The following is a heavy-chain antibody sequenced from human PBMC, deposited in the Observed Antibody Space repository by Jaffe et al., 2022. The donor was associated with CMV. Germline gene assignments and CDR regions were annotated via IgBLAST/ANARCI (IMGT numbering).Heavy chain of an antibody. CDR1: GGSISSYY. V-gene: IGHV4-59*01. Sequence: QVQLQESGPGLVKPSETLSLTCTVSGGSISSYYWSWIRQPPGKGLEWIGYIYYSGSTNYNPSLKSRVTISVDTSKNQFSLKLSSVTAADTAVYYCARVDYGDLYYFDYWGQGTLVTVSS. D-gene: IGHD4-17*01. J-gene: IGHJ4*02. CDR2: IYYSGST. CDR3: ARVDYGDLYYFDY.